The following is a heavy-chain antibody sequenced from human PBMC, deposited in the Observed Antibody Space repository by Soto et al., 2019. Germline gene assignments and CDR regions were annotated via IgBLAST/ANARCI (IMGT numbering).Heavy chain of an antibody. Sequence: SGPTLVNPTETLTLTCTVSGFSLSNARMGVSWIRQPPGKALEWLAHIFSNDEKSYSTSLKSRLTISKDTSKSQVVLTMTNMDPVDTATYYCARIPRTSSGWGVHTWFDPWGQGTLVTVSS. CDR2: IFSNDEK. J-gene: IGHJ5*02. CDR1: GFSLSNARMG. D-gene: IGHD6-19*01. V-gene: IGHV2-26*01. CDR3: ARIPRTSSGWGVHTWFDP.